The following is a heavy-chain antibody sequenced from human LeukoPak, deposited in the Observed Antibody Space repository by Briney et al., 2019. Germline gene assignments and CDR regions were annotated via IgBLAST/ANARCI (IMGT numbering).Heavy chain of an antibody. D-gene: IGHD6-19*01. CDR2: ICAYNGNT. J-gene: IGHJ6*02. V-gene: IGHV1-18*01. CDR1: GYTFTSYG. CDR3: ARDSDSSGWPVYYYYGMDV. Sequence: ASVKVSCKASGYTFTSYGISWVRQAPGQGLEWMGWICAYNGNTNYAQKLQGRVTMTTDTSTSTAYMELRSLRSDDTAVYYCARDSDSSGWPVYYYYGMDVWGQGTTVTVSS.